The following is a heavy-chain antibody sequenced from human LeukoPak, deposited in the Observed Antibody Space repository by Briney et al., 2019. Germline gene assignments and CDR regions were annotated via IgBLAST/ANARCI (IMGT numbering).Heavy chain of an antibody. CDR1: GFTVSNNY. CDR3: AAPKIIASTSPFDY. J-gene: IGHJ4*02. CDR2: IYSGGTT. D-gene: IGHD2/OR15-2a*01. Sequence: GGSLRLSCAASGFTVSNNYMSWVRQAPGKGLEWVSVIYSGGTTYYADSVKGRFTISRDSSKNTLYLQMNGLRAEDMAVYYCAAPKIIASTSPFDYWGQGTLVTVSS. V-gene: IGHV3-66*01.